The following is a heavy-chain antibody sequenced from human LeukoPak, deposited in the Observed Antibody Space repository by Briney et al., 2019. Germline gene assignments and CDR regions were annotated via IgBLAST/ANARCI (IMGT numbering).Heavy chain of an antibody. J-gene: IGHJ5*02. CDR3: ARARCSSTSCPTWFDP. CDR1: GFTFSSYA. D-gene: IGHD2-2*01. V-gene: IGHV3-30*01. Sequence: GGSLRLSCAASGFTFSSYAMHWVRQAPGKGLEWVAVISYDGSNKYYADSVKGRFTISRDNSKNTPYLQMNSLRAEDTAVYYCARARCSSTSCPTWFDPWGQGTLVTVSS. CDR2: ISYDGSNK.